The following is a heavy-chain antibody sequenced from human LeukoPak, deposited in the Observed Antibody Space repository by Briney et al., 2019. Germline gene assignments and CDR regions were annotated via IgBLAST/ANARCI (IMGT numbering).Heavy chain of an antibody. CDR1: GFTFSSYW. V-gene: IGHV3-7*01. CDR2: IKQDGSEK. Sequence: PGGSLRLSCAASGFTFSSYWMSWVRQAPGKGLEWVANIKQDGSEKYYVDSVKGRFTISRDNAKNSLYLQMNSLRAEDTAVYYCARVPRSCSSGWYFDYWGQGTLVTVSS. J-gene: IGHJ4*02. D-gene: IGHD6-19*01. CDR3: ARVPRSCSSGWYFDY.